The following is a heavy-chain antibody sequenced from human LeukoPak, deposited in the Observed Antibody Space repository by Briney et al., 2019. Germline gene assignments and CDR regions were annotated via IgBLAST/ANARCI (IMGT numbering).Heavy chain of an antibody. CDR2: IYPGDSDT. CDR3: ARRDSSSYGLDV. V-gene: IGHV5-51*01. J-gene: IGHJ6*02. D-gene: IGHD6-13*01. CDR1: GYTFTSYW. Sequence: GESLKISCKGSGYTFTSYWLVWGRQMPGKGREGMGIIYPGDSDTRYSPSFQGQVTISADRSISTAYLQWSTLKASDTAMYYCARRDSSSYGLDVWGQGTTVTVSS.